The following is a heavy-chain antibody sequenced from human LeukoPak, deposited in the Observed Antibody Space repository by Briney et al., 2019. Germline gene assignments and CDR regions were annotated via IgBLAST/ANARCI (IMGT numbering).Heavy chain of an antibody. J-gene: IGHJ3*02. CDR2: ISYDGSNK. CDR3: AKRSLGI. CDR1: GFTFSSYG. Sequence: GGSLRLSCAASGFTFSSYGMHWVRQAPGKGLEWVAVISYDGSNKYYADSVKGQFTISRDNSKNTLYLQMNSLRAEDTAVYYCAKRSLGIWGQGTMVTVSS. V-gene: IGHV3-30*18.